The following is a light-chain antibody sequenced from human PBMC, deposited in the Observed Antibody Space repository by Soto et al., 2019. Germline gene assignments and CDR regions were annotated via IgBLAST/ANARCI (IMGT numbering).Light chain of an antibody. CDR1: KIGSKS. Sequence: SYELTQPPSVSVAPGQTARISCGGDKIGSKSVHWYQQKAGQTPVLVVYDDSDRPSGIPERFSGSNSGNTASLIISRVKGGDEADYYCQVWDSSSDHVVFGGGTKLTVL. CDR3: QVWDSSSDHVV. V-gene: IGLV3-21*02. CDR2: DDS. J-gene: IGLJ3*02.